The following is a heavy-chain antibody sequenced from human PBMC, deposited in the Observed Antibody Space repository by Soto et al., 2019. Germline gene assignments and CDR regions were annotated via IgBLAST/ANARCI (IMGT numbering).Heavy chain of an antibody. D-gene: IGHD3-3*01. J-gene: IGHJ5*02. Sequence: SETLSLTCTVSGGSISSGGYYWNWIRQHPGKGLEWIGYIYYSGSTYYNPSLKSRVTISVDTSKNQFSLKLSSVTAADTAVYYCARGHEYYDFWSGSPNWFDPWGQGTLVTVSS. CDR2: IYYSGST. CDR3: ARGHEYYDFWSGSPNWFDP. CDR1: GGSISSGGYY. V-gene: IGHV4-31*03.